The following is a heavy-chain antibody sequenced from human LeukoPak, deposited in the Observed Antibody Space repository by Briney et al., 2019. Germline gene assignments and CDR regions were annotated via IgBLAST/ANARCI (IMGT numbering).Heavy chain of an antibody. J-gene: IGHJ6*02. CDR3: TRDMEWYYDILTGRMDV. CDR1: GFTFGDYS. Sequence: GGSLRLSCTASGFTFGDYSMSWVRQAPGKGLEWVGFIRSKAYGGTPEYAASVKGRFTISRDDSNTIAYLQMNSLKTEDTAVYYCTRDMEWYYDILTGRMDVWGQGTTVTVSS. CDR2: IRSKAYGGTP. V-gene: IGHV3-49*04. D-gene: IGHD3-9*01.